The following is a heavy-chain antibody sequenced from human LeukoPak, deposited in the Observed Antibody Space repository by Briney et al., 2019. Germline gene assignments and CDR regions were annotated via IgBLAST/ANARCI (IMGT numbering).Heavy chain of an antibody. D-gene: IGHD4-11*01. CDR1: GGTFSSYA. CDR3: ARYATVKYYYYMDV. Sequence: GASVKVSCKASGGTFSSYAISWVRQAPGQGLEWMGGIIPIFGTANYAQKFQGRVTITTDESTSTAYMELSSLRSEDTAVYYCARYATVKYYYYMDVWGKGTTVTVSS. J-gene: IGHJ6*03. V-gene: IGHV1-69*05. CDR2: IIPIFGTA.